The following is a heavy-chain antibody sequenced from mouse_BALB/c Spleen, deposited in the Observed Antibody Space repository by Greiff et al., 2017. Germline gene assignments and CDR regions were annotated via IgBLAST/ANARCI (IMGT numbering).Heavy chain of an antibody. D-gene: IGHD2-1*01. CDR3: TRMDGNYEGAMDY. CDR2: IRLKSNNYAT. J-gene: IGHJ4*01. CDR1: GFTFSNYW. Sequence: EVQGVESGGGLVQPGGSMKLSCVASGFTFSNYWMNWVRQSPEKGLEWVAEIRLKSNNYATHYAESVKGRFTISRDDSKSSVYLQMNNLRAEDTGIYYCTRMDGNYEGAMDYWGQGTSVTVSS. V-gene: IGHV6-6*02.